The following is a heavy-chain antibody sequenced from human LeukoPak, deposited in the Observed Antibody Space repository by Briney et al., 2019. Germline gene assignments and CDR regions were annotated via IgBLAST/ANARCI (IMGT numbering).Heavy chain of an antibody. D-gene: IGHD2-2*02. V-gene: IGHV1-18*01. CDR3: ARGPRYCSTTSCYNEWYWFDP. CDR1: GGTFSSYA. J-gene: IGHJ5*02. Sequence: ASVKVSCKASGGTFSSYAISWVRQAPGQGLEWMGWISGYNGNTNYAQKFQGRVTMTTDTSTSTVYMEVRSLRSDDTAMYYCARGPRYCSTTSCYNEWYWFDPWGQGTLVTVSS. CDR2: ISGYNGNT.